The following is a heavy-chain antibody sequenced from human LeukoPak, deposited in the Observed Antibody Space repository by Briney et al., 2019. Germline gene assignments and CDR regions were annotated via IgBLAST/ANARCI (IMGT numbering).Heavy chain of an antibody. CDR3: AHQGSWEHCFDY. Sequence: GGSLRLSCAASGFTFNDAWMSWVRRAPGKGLEWVGRIKSKTDGGTADYAAPVKGRFTISRDDSENTLYLQMNSLQTDDTAVYYCAHQGSWEHCFDYWGQGTLVTVSS. CDR1: GFTFNDAW. D-gene: IGHD1-26*01. J-gene: IGHJ4*02. V-gene: IGHV3-15*01. CDR2: IKSKTDGGTA.